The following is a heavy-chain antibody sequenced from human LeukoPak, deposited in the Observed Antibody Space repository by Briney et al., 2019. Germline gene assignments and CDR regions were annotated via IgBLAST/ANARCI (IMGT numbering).Heavy chain of an antibody. CDR3: AKDVVYDFWSGSSLDY. D-gene: IGHD3-3*01. J-gene: IGHJ4*02. CDR2: ISYDGSNK. CDR1: GFTFSSYG. Sequence: GGFLRLSCAASGFTFSSYGMHWVRQAPGKGLEWVAVISYDGSNKHYADSVKGRFTISRDNSKNTLYLQMNSLRAEDTAVYYCAKDVVYDFWSGSSLDYWGQGTLVTVSS. V-gene: IGHV3-30*18.